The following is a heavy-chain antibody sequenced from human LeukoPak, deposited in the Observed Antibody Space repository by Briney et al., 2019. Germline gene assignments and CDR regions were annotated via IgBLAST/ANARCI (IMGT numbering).Heavy chain of an antibody. CDR2: IIPIFGTA. V-gene: IGHV1-69*05. D-gene: IGHD4-23*01. CDR1: GGTFSSYA. Sequence: SVKVSCKASGGTFSSYAISWVRQAPGQGLEWVGRIIPIFGTANYAQKFQGRVTITTDESTSTAYMELSSLRSEDTAVYYCARGGKKGGNPFDYWGQGTLVTVSS. J-gene: IGHJ4*02. CDR3: ARGGKKGGNPFDY.